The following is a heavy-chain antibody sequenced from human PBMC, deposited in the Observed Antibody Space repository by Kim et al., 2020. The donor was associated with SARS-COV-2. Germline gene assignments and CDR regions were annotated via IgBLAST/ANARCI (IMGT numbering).Heavy chain of an antibody. J-gene: IGHJ4*02. CDR3: ARAFSGDSQNFDY. CDR2: IDTGNGNT. V-gene: IGHV1-3*04. Sequence: ASVKVSCKASGYSFTSYPMHWVRQAPGQRLEWMGWIDTGNGNTKYSQKFQGRVTITRDTSATTAYMELSSLRSEDTAVYFCARAFSGDSQNFDYWGQGTLVTVSS. D-gene: IGHD4-17*01. CDR1: GYSFTSYP.